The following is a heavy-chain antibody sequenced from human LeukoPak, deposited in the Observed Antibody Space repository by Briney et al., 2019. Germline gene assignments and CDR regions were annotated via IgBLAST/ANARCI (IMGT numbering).Heavy chain of an antibody. CDR1: SYSISSGYY. Sequence: SETLSLTCTVPSYSISSGYYWGWIRQPPGKGLEWIGNIYHSGNTYYKPSLKSRVTISVDTSKNQFSLKLSSVTAADTAVYYCARVTSRLGVCDYWGQGTLVTVSS. CDR3: ARVTSRLGVCDY. V-gene: IGHV4-38-2*02. CDR2: IYHSGNT. D-gene: IGHD2-8*01. J-gene: IGHJ4*02.